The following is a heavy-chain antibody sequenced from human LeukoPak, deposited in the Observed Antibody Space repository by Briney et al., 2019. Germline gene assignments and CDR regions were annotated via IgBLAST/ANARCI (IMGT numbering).Heavy chain of an antibody. D-gene: IGHD6-13*01. CDR3: ASDHLSIAATGTRY. V-gene: IGHV1-18*01. J-gene: IGHJ4*02. Sequence: GASVKVSCQASGYTFPSYGISWVRQAPGQGLEWMGWISTYNGDTNYAQKLQGRVTMTTDTSTNTAYMELRSLRSDDTAVYYCASDHLSIAATGTRYWGQGTLATVSS. CDR2: ISTYNGDT. CDR1: GYTFPSYG.